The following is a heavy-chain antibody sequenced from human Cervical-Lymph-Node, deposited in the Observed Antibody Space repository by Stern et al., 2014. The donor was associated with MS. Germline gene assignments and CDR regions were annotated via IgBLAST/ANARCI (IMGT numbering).Heavy chain of an antibody. CDR1: GGTFSSYA. CDR3: ARIVRGGGYDSPLTDLFDY. D-gene: IGHD5-12*01. J-gene: IGHJ4*02. Sequence: QLVQSGAEVKKPGSSVKVSCKASGGTFSSYAISWVRQAPGQGLEWMGGIIPIFGTANYAQKFQGRVTITADESTSTAYMELSSLRSEDTAVYYCARIVRGGGYDSPLTDLFDYWGQGTLVTVSS. V-gene: IGHV1-69*01. CDR2: IIPIFGTA.